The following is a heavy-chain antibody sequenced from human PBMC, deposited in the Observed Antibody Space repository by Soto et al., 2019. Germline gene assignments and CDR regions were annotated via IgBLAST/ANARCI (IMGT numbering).Heavy chain of an antibody. V-gene: IGHV3-74*01. D-gene: IGHD1-1*01. Sequence: GGSLRLSCAASGFTFSNYWMHWVRQGPGKGLVWVARVRSDGSSTSYADSVKGRFTISRDNAKNTLYLQMNSLRVEDTAVYYCARDNWNSYWGQGTLVTVSS. J-gene: IGHJ4*02. CDR3: ARDNWNSY. CDR1: GFTFSNYW. CDR2: VRSDGSST.